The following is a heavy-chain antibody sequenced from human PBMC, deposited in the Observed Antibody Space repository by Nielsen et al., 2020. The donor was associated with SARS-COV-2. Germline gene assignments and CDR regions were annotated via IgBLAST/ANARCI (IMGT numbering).Heavy chain of an antibody. CDR2: ISGSGGST. V-gene: IGHV3-23*01. D-gene: IGHD1-7*01. CDR3: ARDRLNWNYESHSDY. Sequence: GESLKISCAASGFTFSSYAMSWVRQAPGKGLEWVSAISGSGGSTYYADSVKGRFTISRDNSKNTLYLQINSLRAEDTAVYYCARDRLNWNYESHSDYWGQGTLVTVSS. J-gene: IGHJ4*02. CDR1: GFTFSSYA.